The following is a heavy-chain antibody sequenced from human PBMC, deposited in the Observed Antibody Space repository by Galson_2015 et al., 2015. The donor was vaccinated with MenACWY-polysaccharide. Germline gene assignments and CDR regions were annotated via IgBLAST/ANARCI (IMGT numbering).Heavy chain of an antibody. D-gene: IGHD3-16*01. V-gene: IGHV6-1*01. Sequence: CAISGDSVSNNHVAWNWIRQSPSRGLEWLGRTYRGSNQYAASMRGRIAINSDTSTNQFSLQLSSVTHEDTGLYYCARGASSSFDIWGQGTMVTVSS. CDR3: ARGASSSFDI. CDR1: GDSVSNNHVA. CDR2: TYRGSN. J-gene: IGHJ3*02.